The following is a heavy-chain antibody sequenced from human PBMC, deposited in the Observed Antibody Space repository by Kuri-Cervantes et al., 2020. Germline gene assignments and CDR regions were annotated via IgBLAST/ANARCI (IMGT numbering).Heavy chain of an antibody. V-gene: IGHV4-39*01. Sequence: SETLSLTCTVSGGSISSSSYYWGWIRQPPGKGLEWIGSIYYSGSTYYNPSLKSRVTISVGTSKNQFSLKLSSVTAADTAVYYCARLPRGVGVSWFEPVGITGIYWGQGTLVTVSS. CDR3: ARLPRGVGVSWFEPVGITGIY. CDR2: IYYSGST. CDR1: GGSISSSSYY. D-gene: IGHD3-10*01. J-gene: IGHJ4*02.